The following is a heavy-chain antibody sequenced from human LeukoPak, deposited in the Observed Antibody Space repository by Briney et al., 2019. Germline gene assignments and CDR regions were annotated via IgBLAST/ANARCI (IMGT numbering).Heavy chain of an antibody. Sequence: GGSLRLSCAVSGFHFSDYSMNWVRQAPGKGLEWISYFDDRSDRKGAPTTSYADSVKGRFTISRDAAKNYLFLQMNSLTAEDTALYYCARDDNWGFDYWGQGTLVTVSS. CDR1: GFHFSDYS. J-gene: IGHJ4*02. CDR2: FDDRSDRKGAPTT. D-gene: IGHD1-1*01. V-gene: IGHV3-48*04. CDR3: ARDDNWGFDY.